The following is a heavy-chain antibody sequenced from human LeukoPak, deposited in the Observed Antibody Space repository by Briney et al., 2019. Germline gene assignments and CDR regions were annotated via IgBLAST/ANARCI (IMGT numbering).Heavy chain of an antibody. Sequence: GGSLRLSCAASGFTFSTYSMSWVRQAPGKGLDWVASINQDGSAEYYVDSVRGRFTISRDNAKNSLSLQVNSLRVDDTAVYYCVRLFGGVTTFDYWGQGTLVTVSS. V-gene: IGHV3-7*01. CDR2: INQDGSAE. CDR1: GFTFSTYS. D-gene: IGHD4-17*01. J-gene: IGHJ4*02. CDR3: VRLFGGVTTFDY.